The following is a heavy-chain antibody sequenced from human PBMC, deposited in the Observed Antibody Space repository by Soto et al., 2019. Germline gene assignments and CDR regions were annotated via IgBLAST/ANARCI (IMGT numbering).Heavy chain of an antibody. CDR3: AKDVKWGGMTTIHYFDS. D-gene: IGHD2-21*02. V-gene: IGHV3-15*05. CDR2: IRSKTSGETA. J-gene: IGHJ4*02. CDR1: GLRFNPAW. Sequence: GGSLRLSCVVSGLRFNPAWVSWFRQAPGKGLELIGLIRSKTSGETADYGAPVKGRFTISRDNAKNSLFLQMNSLRPEDTALYYCAKDVKWGGMTTIHYFDSWGQGTQVTVSS.